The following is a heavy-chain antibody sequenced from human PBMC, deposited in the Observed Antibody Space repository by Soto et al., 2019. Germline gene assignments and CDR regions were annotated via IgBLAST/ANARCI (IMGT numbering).Heavy chain of an antibody. Sequence: SQTLSLTCAISGDSVSSNSAAWNWIRQSPSRGLEWLGRTYYRSKWYNDYAVSVKSRITINPDTSKNQFSLQLNSVTPEDTAVYYCARDPRIAAAQSIYYYYGMDVWGQGTTVTVSS. CDR2: TYYRSKWYN. J-gene: IGHJ6*02. CDR3: ARDPRIAAAQSIYYYYGMDV. CDR1: GDSVSSNSAA. V-gene: IGHV6-1*01. D-gene: IGHD6-13*01.